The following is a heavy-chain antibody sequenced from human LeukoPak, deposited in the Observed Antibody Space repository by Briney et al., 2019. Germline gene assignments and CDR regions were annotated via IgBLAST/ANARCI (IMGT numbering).Heavy chain of an antibody. V-gene: IGHV4-61*02. CDR3: AREGPRGPVRYYFDY. CDR2: IYTSGST. CDR1: GGSISSGSYY. D-gene: IGHD3-10*01. J-gene: IGHJ4*02. Sequence: SETLSLTCTVSGGSISSGSYYWSWIRQPAGKGLEWIGRIYTSGSTNYNPSLKSRVTISVDTSKNQFSLKLSSVTAADTAVYYCAREGPRGPVRYYFDYWGQGTLVTVSS.